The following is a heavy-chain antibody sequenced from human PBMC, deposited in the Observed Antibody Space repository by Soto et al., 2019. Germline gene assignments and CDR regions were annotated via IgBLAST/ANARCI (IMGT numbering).Heavy chain of an antibody. Sequence: PGESLKISCKGSGYIFANDWIAWVRQMPGKGLEWMGIIFPGDSDTRYSPSLQGQVTISADKSINTAYLQWSSLKASGTAVYYCARRVAAHPYFDFWGQGALVTVSS. CDR1: GYIFANDW. CDR2: IFPGDSDT. J-gene: IGHJ4*02. V-gene: IGHV5-51*01. D-gene: IGHD6-6*01. CDR3: ARRVAAHPYFDF.